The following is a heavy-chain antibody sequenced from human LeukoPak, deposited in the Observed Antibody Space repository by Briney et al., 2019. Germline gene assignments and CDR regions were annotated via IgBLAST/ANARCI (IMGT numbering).Heavy chain of an antibody. CDR3: ARASYDILTGYFDY. CDR2: ITSSSGYT. CDR1: GFAFSDHY. J-gene: IGHJ4*02. V-gene: IGHV3-11*05. Sequence: KPGGSLRVSCAASGFAFSDHYMAWIRQAPGKGLEWVSYITSSSGYTNYADSVKGRFTISRDNAKNSLYLQMNSLRAEDTAVYYCARASYDILTGYFDYWGQGTLVTVSS. D-gene: IGHD3-9*01.